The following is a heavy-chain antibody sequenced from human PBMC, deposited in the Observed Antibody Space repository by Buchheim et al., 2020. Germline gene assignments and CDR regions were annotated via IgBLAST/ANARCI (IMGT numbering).Heavy chain of an antibody. CDR1: GFTFSTYA. V-gene: IGHV3-30*03. CDR3: ARTDCGTTHCKHLQY. D-gene: IGHD2-21*01. CDR2: ISDDGTNN. Sequence: QVQLVESGGGVVQPGRSLRLSCAASGFTFSTYAMHWVRQAPGKGLEWLAVISDDGTNNYYTDAVKGRFTISRANSTNTVYLQVDSLTTEDTAAYYCARTDCGTTHCKHLQYWGLGTL. J-gene: IGHJ4*02.